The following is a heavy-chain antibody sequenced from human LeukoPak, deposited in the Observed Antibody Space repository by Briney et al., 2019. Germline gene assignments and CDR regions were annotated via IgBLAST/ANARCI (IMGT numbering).Heavy chain of an antibody. CDR1: GFTVSSNY. V-gene: IGHV3-66*01. CDR3: ARDCYTTGCD. J-gene: IGHJ4*02. D-gene: IGHD3-16*02. Sequence: PGGSLRLSCAASGFTVSSNYMSWVRQAPGTGLEWVSVLYHGGSAYYVDSVKGRFTISRDNSKNTLYLQMNSLRAEDTAVYYCARDCYTTGCDWGQRTLVTVSS. CDR2: LYHGGSA.